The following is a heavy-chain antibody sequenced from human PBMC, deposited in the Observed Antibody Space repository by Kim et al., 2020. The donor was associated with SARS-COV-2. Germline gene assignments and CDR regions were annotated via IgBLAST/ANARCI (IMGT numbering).Heavy chain of an antibody. CDR3: AKDEGYGVSYFDC. V-gene: IGHV3-33*06. Sequence: AYSGKGRFTNSRDNSKNTLYMQMNSLRAEDTAVYYGAKDEGYGVSYFDCWGQGTLVTVTS. J-gene: IGHJ4*02. D-gene: IGHD4-17*01.